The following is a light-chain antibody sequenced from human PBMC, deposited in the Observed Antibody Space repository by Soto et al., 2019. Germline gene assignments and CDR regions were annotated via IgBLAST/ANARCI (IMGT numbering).Light chain of an antibody. CDR1: QGIDTS. V-gene: IGKV1-9*01. CDR3: HERNR. Sequence: ILLTQSPASHYKSGRARGTITCRASQGIDTSLAWYQQKPGKAPKLLIYDASTLKTGVPSTFSGSGSGTEFSVSISSLAPEDFGVFFCHERNRFGEGTRLEIK. J-gene: IGKJ5*01. CDR2: DAS.